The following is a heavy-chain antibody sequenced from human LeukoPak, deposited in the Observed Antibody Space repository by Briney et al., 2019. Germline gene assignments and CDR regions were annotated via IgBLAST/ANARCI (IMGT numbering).Heavy chain of an antibody. CDR1: GGSFSSGDYY. CDR3: ASTTRRDGYNPLGDY. V-gene: IGHV4-30-4*01. D-gene: IGHD5-24*01. J-gene: IGHJ4*02. Sequence: PSQTLSLTCNVSGGSFSSGDYYWSWIRQPPGKGLKWIGYVYYSGSTYYNPSLKSRVTISVDTSKNQLSLKLSSGTAADTAVYYCASTTRRDGYNPLGDYWGQGTLVTVSS. CDR2: VYYSGST.